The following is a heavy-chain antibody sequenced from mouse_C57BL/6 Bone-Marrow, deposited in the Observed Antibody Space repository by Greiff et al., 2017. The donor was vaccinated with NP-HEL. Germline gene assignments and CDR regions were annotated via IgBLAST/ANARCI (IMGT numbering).Heavy chain of an antibody. CDR1: GYSFTGYF. J-gene: IGHJ2*01. V-gene: IGHV1-20*01. CDR2: INPYNGDT. D-gene: IGHD1-1*01. Sequence: EVQLQESGPELVKPGDSVKISCKASGYSFTGYFMNWVMQSHGKSLEWIGRINPYNGDTFYNQKFKGKATLTVDKSSSTAHMELRSLTSEDSAVYYCARWFYGSSYFDYWGKGTTLTVSS. CDR3: ARWFYGSSYFDY.